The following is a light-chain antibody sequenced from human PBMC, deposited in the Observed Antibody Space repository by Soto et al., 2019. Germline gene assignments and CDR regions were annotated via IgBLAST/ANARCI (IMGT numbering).Light chain of an antibody. V-gene: IGLV2-8*01. CDR3: TSWDDNLSAVV. J-gene: IGLJ2*01. CDR2: ADN. CDR1: SSDVGGYNF. Sequence: QSALTQPPSASGSPGQSVTISCTGTSSDVGGYNFVSWYQQHPGKAPKLLIYADNQRPSGVPDRFSGSKSGTSASLAISGLRSGDEADYYCTSWDDNLSAVVFGGGTKLTVL.